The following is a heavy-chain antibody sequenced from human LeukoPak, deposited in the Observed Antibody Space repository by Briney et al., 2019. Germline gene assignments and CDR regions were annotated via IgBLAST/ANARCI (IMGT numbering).Heavy chain of an antibody. CDR3: AKAPHRNRWLVKQYGMDV. CDR1: GFTFSSYA. Sequence: GGSLRLSCAASGFTFSSYAMSWVRQAPGKGLEWVSAISGSSGSTYYADSVKGRFTISRDNSKNTLYLQMNSLRAEDTAVYYCAKAPHRNRWLVKQYGMDVWGQGTTVTVSS. V-gene: IGHV3-23*01. J-gene: IGHJ6*02. CDR2: ISGSSGST. D-gene: IGHD6-19*01.